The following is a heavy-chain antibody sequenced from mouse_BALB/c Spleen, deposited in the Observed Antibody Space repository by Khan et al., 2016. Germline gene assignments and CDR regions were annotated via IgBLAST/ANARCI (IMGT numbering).Heavy chain of an antibody. CDR1: GFSLTSYG. CDR3: SRTYYGTYYAIDY. V-gene: IGHV2-2*02. CDR2: IWSGGST. D-gene: IGHD2-10*01. Sequence: QVQLKESGPGLVQPSQSLSITCTVSGFSLTSYGVHWVRQSPGKGLEWLGVIWSGGSTDYNAAFISRLSISKDNSKSQVFFKMNSLQANDTAIYFCSRTYYGTYYAIDYWCQGTSVTVSS. J-gene: IGHJ4*01.